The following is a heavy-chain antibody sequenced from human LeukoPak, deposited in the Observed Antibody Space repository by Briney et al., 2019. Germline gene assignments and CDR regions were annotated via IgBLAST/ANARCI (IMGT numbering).Heavy chain of an antibody. CDR1: GGSISTYY. V-gene: IGHV4-59*08. J-gene: IGHJ4*02. CDR3: ARHSRYGDFDY. CDR2: IYYSGST. Sequence: SETLSLTCTVSGGSISTYYWSWIRQPPGKGLEWIAYIYYSGSTSYNPSLKTRVTISVDMSKNQFSLKLSSVTAADTAVYYCARHSRYGDFDYWGQGALLTVSS. D-gene: IGHD4-17*01.